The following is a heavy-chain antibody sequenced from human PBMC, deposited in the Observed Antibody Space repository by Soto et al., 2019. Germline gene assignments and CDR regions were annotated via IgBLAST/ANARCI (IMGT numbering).Heavy chain of an antibody. J-gene: IGHJ4*02. CDR3: AKLTAA. CDR2: ITSSGGGT. CDR1: GLTVSSNY. Sequence: EVQLVETGGGLIQPGGSLRLSCAVSGLTVSSNYMSWVRQAAGKGLEWVSSITSSGGGTYYADSVKGRFTVSRDNSKNTVYLQMNSLRDEDTAVYYCAKLTAAWGQGTLVTVSS. D-gene: IGHD6-13*01. V-gene: IGHV3-53*02.